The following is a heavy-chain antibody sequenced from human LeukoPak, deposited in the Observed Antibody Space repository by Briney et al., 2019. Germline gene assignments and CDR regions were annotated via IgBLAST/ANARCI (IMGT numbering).Heavy chain of an antibody. CDR1: GGSISSSSYY. D-gene: IGHD6-19*01. CDR3: ARDLYSSGWYAVGDY. Sequence: PSETLSLTCTVSGGSISSSSYYWGWIRQPPGKGLEWIGRIYTSGSTNYNPSLKSRVTMSVDTSKNQFSLKLSSVTAADTAVYYCARDLYSSGWYAVGDYWGQGTLVTVSS. V-gene: IGHV4-39*07. J-gene: IGHJ4*02. CDR2: IYTSGST.